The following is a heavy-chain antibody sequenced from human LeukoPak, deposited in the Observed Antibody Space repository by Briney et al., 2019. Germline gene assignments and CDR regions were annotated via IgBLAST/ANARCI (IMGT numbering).Heavy chain of an antibody. CDR3: ARGVYSRSNFDY. V-gene: IGHV4-34*01. J-gene: IGHJ4*02. Sequence: SETLSLTCAVYGGSFSGYYWSWIRQPPGKGLEWIGEINHSGSTNYNPSLKSRVTISVDTSRNQFSLRLSSVTAADTAVYYCARGVYSRSNFDYWGQGTLVTVSS. D-gene: IGHD6-13*01. CDR2: INHSGST. CDR1: GGSFSGYY.